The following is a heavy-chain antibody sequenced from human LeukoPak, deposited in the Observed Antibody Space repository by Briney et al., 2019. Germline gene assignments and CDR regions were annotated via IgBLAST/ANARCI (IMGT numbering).Heavy chain of an antibody. CDR3: ARLWFGELSDLSFDY. D-gene: IGHD3-10*01. J-gene: IGHJ4*02. V-gene: IGHV1-69*04. CDR1: GGTFSSYA. CDR2: IIPILGIA. Sequence: SVKVSCKASGGTFSSYAISWVRQAPGQGLEWMGRIIPILGIANYAQKFQGRVMITADKSTSTAYMELRSLRSDDTAVYYCARLWFGELSDLSFDYWGQGTLVTVSS.